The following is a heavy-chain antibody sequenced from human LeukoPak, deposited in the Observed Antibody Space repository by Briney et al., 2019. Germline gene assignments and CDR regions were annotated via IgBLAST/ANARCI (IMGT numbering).Heavy chain of an antibody. D-gene: IGHD4-17*01. V-gene: IGHV1-69*13. CDR3: ASVDGRRDDYGDYVDYYYGMDV. J-gene: IGHJ6*04. Sequence: WASVKVSCTASGGTVSSYAISWVRQAPGQGLEWMGGIIPIFGTANYAQKFQGRVTITADESTSTAYMELSSLRSEDTAVYYCASVDGRRDDYGDYVDYYYGMDVWGKGTTVTVSS. CDR2: IIPIFGTA. CDR1: GGTVSSYA.